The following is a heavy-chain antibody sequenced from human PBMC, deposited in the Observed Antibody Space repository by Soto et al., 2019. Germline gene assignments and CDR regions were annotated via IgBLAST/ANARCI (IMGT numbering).Heavy chain of an antibody. D-gene: IGHD6-13*01. Sequence: ASVKVSCKASGYTFTSYGISWVRQAPGQGLEWMGWISAYNGNTNYAQKLQGRVTMTTDTSTSTAYMELRSLRSDDTAVYYCARDLRMSSSWTAEYFQYWGQGTLVTVSS. V-gene: IGHV1-18*01. CDR1: GYTFTSYG. J-gene: IGHJ1*01. CDR2: ISAYNGNT. CDR3: ARDLRMSSSWTAEYFQY.